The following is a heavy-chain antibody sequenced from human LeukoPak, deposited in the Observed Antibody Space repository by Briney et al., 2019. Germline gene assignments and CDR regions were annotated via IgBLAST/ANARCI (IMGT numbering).Heavy chain of an antibody. CDR1: GFTFSSYG. D-gene: IGHD6-6*01. V-gene: IGHV3-30*03. Sequence: GGSLRLSCAASGFTFSSYGMHWVRQAPGKGLEWVAVISYDGSNRYYADSVKGRFTIPRDNSKNTLYLQMNSLRAEDTAVYYCAVEYSSSGFDYWGQGTLVTVSS. CDR3: AVEYSSSGFDY. CDR2: ISYDGSNR. J-gene: IGHJ4*02.